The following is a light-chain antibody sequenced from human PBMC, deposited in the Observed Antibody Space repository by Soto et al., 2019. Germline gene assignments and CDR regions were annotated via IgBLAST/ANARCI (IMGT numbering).Light chain of an antibody. V-gene: IGKV1-27*01. J-gene: IGKJ4*01. CDR2: AAS. CDR3: QKHSSE. CDR1: QGIINY. Sequence: DIQMTQSPSSLSASVGDRVTITCRASQGIINYLAWYQEKPGKVPKLLIYAASTLQSGVPSRFSGSGSGTDFTLTISSLQPEDAASYYCQKHSSEFGGGTKVEIK.